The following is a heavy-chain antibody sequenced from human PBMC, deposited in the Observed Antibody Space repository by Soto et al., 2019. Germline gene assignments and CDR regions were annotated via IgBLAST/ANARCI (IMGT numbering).Heavy chain of an antibody. CDR3: ARAKGRYSYGYVVY. Sequence: GVLRLSCAASGFTFSSYAMSCVRQAPGKGLEWDSAISGSGGSTYYADSVKGRFTISRDNSKNTLYLQMNSLRAEDTAVYYSARAKGRYSYGYVVYWGQGTLVTVSS. CDR1: GFTFSSYA. V-gene: IGHV3-23*01. J-gene: IGHJ4*02. CDR2: ISGSGGST. D-gene: IGHD5-18*01.